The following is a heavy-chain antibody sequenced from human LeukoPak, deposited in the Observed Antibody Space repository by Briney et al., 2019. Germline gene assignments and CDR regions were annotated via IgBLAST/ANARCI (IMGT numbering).Heavy chain of an antibody. Sequence: GASVSASCKASGYSFTKYGISWVRQAPGQGLEWMGWINPNSGGTNYAQKFQGRVTMTRDTSISTAYMELSRLRSDDTAVYYCARDVGYCTNGVCYIKENWGQGTLVTVSS. CDR2: INPNSGGT. J-gene: IGHJ4*02. V-gene: IGHV1-2*02. D-gene: IGHD2-8*01. CDR1: GYSFTKYG. CDR3: ARDVGYCTNGVCYIKEN.